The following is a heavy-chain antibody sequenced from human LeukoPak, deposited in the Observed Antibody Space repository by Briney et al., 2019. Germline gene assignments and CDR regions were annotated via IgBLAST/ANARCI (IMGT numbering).Heavy chain of an antibody. CDR2: IYRSGSNI. CDR1: GFTFSDYH. J-gene: IGHJ4*02. V-gene: IGHV3-11*04. D-gene: IGHD3-10*01. CDR3: ARSRSKWFRESPFDY. Sequence: GGSLRLSCAASGFTFSDYHMSWIRQAPGKGLEWVSYIYRSGSNIYYADSVKGRFTISRDNAKNSLHLQMNSLRAEDTAVYYCARSRSKWFRESPFDYWGQGTLVTVSS.